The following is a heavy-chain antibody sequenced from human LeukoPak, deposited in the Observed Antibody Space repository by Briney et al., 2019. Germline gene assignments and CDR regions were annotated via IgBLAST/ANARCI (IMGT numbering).Heavy chain of an antibody. CDR1: GFTLSTYA. Sequence: GGSLRLSCAASGFTLSTYAMSWVRQAPGKGLEWVSAISGSGGSTYYADSLKGRFTISRDNSKNTLYLQMNSLRAEDTAVYYCAKGPRWYFDLWGRGTLVTVSS. CDR2: ISGSGGST. V-gene: IGHV3-23*01. J-gene: IGHJ2*01. CDR3: AKGPRWYFDL.